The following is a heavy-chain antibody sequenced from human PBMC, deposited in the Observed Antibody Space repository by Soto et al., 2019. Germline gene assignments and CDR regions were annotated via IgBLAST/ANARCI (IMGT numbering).Heavy chain of an antibody. Sequence: PSETLSLTCTVSGGSISSGTYYWGWIRQPPGQGLEWIGSLYYIGRTYYSPSLKSRVTISVDTSKNHFSLNLTSVTAADTAVYYCARRLARGVIGWFDPWGQGTLVTVSS. CDR1: GGSISSGTYY. CDR2: LYYIGRT. D-gene: IGHD3-10*01. V-gene: IGHV4-39*02. J-gene: IGHJ5*02. CDR3: ARRLARGVIGWFDP.